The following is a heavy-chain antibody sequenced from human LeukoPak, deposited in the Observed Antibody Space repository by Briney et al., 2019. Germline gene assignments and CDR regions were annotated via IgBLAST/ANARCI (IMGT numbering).Heavy chain of an antibody. V-gene: IGHV3-48*03. J-gene: IGHJ4*02. CDR2: ISSSGSTI. D-gene: IGHD2-15*01. CDR3: ARAYCSGGSCYGYFDY. Sequence: PGGSLRLSCAASGFTFSSYEMNWVRQAPGKGPEWVSYISSSGSTIYYADSVKGRFTISRDNAKNSLYLQMNSLRAEDTAVYYCARAYCSGGSCYGYFDYWGQGTLVTVSS. CDR1: GFTFSSYE.